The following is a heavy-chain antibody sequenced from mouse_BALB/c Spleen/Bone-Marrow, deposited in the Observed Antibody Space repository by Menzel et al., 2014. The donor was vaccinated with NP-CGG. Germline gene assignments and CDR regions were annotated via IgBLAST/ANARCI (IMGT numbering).Heavy chain of an antibody. J-gene: IGHJ2*01. CDR3: ARHGITRLLDY. CDR1: GFTFSSYA. D-gene: IGHD2-4*01. Sequence: EVKLEESGGGLVKPGGSLELSCAASGFTFSSYAMSWVRQTPEKRLEWVATISSGGSYTYYPGSVKGRFTISRDNAKNTLYLQMSSLRSEDTAMYYCARHGITRLLDYWGQGTTLTVSS. CDR2: ISSGGSYT. V-gene: IGHV5-9-3*01.